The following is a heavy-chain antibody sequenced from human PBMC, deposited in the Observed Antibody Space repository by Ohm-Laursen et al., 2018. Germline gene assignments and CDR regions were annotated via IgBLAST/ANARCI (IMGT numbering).Heavy chain of an antibody. CDR1: GGSIGTHY. Sequence: SETLSLTCTVSGGSIGTHYWSWIRQPPGRGLEWIGYIYYSGRTNYNPSLKSRVIISVDTSKNQFSLKLSSVTAADTAVYYCARDPTAGIDYWGQGTLVTVSS. CDR3: ARDPTAGIDY. J-gene: IGHJ4*02. CDR2: IYYSGRT. V-gene: IGHV4-59*11. D-gene: IGHD6-13*01.